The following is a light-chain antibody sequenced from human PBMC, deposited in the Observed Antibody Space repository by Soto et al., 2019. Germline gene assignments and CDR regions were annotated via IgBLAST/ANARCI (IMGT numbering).Light chain of an antibody. V-gene: IGLV2-14*03. J-gene: IGLJ3*02. CDR3: SSYTTSSTWV. Sequence: QSALTQPASVSGSPGQSITISCTGTSSDVGGYYSVSWYQQHPGKAPKLIISDVTNGPSGVSNRFSGSKSGNTASLTISGLQAEDEADYYCSSYTTSSTWVFGGGTKLTVL. CDR1: SSDVGGYYS. CDR2: DVT.